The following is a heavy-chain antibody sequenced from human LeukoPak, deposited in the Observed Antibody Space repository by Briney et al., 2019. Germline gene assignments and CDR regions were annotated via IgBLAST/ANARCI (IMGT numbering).Heavy chain of an antibody. J-gene: IGHJ4*02. CDR1: GVSFSGCY. CDR3: ASPQRGYIYEYDY. Sequence: SETLSLTCAVYGVSFSGCYWSWIRQPPGKGLEWIGEINHSGSTNYNPSLKSRVTISVDTSKNQFSLKLSSVTAADTAVYYCASPQRGYIYEYDYWGQGTLVTVSS. D-gene: IGHD5-18*01. CDR2: INHSGST. V-gene: IGHV4-34*01.